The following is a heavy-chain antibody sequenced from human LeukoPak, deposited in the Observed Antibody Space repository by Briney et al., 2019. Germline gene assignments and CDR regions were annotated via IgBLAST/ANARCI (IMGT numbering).Heavy chain of an antibody. CDR2: IYYSGST. V-gene: IGHV4-39*07. Sequence: SETLSLTCTVSGGSISSSSYYWGWIRQPPGKGLEWIGSIYYSGSTCYNPSLKSRVTISVDTSKNQFSLKLSSVTAADTAVYYCATVVPAAIPLGWFDPWGQGTLVTVSS. CDR1: GGSISSSSYY. J-gene: IGHJ5*02. CDR3: ATVVPAAIPLGWFDP. D-gene: IGHD2-2*02.